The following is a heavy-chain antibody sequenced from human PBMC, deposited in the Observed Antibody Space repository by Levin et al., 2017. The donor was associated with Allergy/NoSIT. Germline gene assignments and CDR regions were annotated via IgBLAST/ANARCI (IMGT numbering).Heavy chain of an antibody. CDR1: GGSFSGYY. J-gene: IGHJ4*02. Sequence: RSQTLSLTCAVYGGSFSGYYWSRIRQPPGKGLEWIGEINHSGSTNYNPSLKSRVTISVDTSKNQFSLKLSSVTAADTAVYYCAREGAKDYVWGSYRAVNFDYWGQGTLVTVSS. D-gene: IGHD3-16*02. CDR3: AREGAKDYVWGSYRAVNFDY. V-gene: IGHV4-34*01. CDR2: INHSGST.